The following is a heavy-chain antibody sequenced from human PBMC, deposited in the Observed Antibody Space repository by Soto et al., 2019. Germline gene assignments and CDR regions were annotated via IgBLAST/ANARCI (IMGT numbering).Heavy chain of an antibody. J-gene: IGHJ6*03. CDR2: IYHSGST. CDR1: SGSISSSNW. V-gene: IGHV4-4*02. CDR3: ARVLRWATYYYYYMDV. Sequence: SETLSLTCAVSSGSISSSNWWSWVRQPPGKGLEWIGEIYHSGSTNYNPSLKSRVTISVDKSKNQFSLKLSSVTAADTAVYYCARVLRWATYYYYYMDVWGKGTTVTVSS. D-gene: IGHD1-26*01.